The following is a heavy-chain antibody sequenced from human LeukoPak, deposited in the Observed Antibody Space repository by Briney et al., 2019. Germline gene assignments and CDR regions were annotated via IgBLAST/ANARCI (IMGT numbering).Heavy chain of an antibody. J-gene: IGHJ5*02. CDR3: ARELGSSGWYRNWFDP. CDR1: GYTFTGYY. CDR2: INPNSGGT. V-gene: IGHV1-2*02. D-gene: IGHD6-19*01. Sequence: ASVKVSCKASGYTFTGYYMHWVRQAPGQGLEWMGWINPNSGGTNYAQKFQGRVTMTRDTSISTAYMELSRLRSDDTAVYCCARELGSSGWYRNWFDPWGQGTLVTVSS.